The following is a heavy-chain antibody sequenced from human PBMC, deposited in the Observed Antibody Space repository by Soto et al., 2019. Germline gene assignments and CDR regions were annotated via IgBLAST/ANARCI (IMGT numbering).Heavy chain of an antibody. CDR2: IWNDGNGY. CDR1: GFTFNNYG. D-gene: IGHD6-13*01. J-gene: IGHJ6*02. Sequence: QVQLVESGGGVVQPGRSLRLSCAASGFTFNNYGMHWVRQAPGKGLEWVAVIWNDGNGYYYANSVKGRFTISRDNTKKTLYLQMSSLRAEDTAVYYCARRQISLPTRGAASARGGMDVWGQGTTVTVSS. CDR3: ARRQISLPTRGAASARGGMDV. V-gene: IGHV3-33*01.